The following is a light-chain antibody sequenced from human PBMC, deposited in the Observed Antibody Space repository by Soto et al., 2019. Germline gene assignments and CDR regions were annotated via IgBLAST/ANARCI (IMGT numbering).Light chain of an antibody. CDR2: GAS. Sequence: EIVMTQSPATLSVSPGERATLSCRASQSISSNLAWYQQKPGQAPRLLIFGASTRATGIPARFSGSGSGTDFTLTISSLQSEDFAIYYCQQYNNWPPITFGQGTRLDIK. CDR3: QQYNNWPPIT. CDR1: QSISSN. J-gene: IGKJ5*01. V-gene: IGKV3-15*01.